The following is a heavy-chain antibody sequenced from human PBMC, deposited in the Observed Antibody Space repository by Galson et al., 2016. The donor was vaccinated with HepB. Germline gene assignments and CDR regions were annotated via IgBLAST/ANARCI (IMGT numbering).Heavy chain of an antibody. CDR1: GFAVSTNY. V-gene: IGHV3-53*01. CDR3: ARHNYYQYYMDV. Sequence: SLRLSCAASGFAVSTNYLGWVRQAPGKGLEWVSVIYSDSSTYYADSVKGRFTISRDNSKNTVFLQMNNLRAEDTAVYYCARHNYYQYYMDVWGKGTTVTVYS. CDR2: IYSDSST. J-gene: IGHJ6*03.